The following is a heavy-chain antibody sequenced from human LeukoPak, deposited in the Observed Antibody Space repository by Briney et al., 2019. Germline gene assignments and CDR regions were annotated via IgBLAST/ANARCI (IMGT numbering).Heavy chain of an antibody. CDR2: ISYDGSNK. J-gene: IGHJ4*02. D-gene: IGHD6-13*01. CDR1: GFTFSSYG. V-gene: IGHV3-30*18. Sequence: PGGSLRLSCAASGFTFSSYGMRWVRQAPGKGLEWVAVISYDGSNKYYADSVKGRFTISRDNSKNTLYLQMNSLRAEDTAVYYCAKVPRGYSSSWDPAYFDYWGQGTLVTVSS. CDR3: AKVPRGYSSSWDPAYFDY.